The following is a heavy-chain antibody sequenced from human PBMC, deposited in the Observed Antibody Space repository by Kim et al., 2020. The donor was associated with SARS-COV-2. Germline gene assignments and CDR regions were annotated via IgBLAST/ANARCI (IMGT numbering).Heavy chain of an antibody. Sequence: ASVKVSCKASGYTFTSYGISWVRQAPGQGLEWMGWISAYNGNTNYAQKLQGRVTMTTDTSTSTAYMELRSLRSDDTAVYYCARDSKKAGRFGELLNYYYGMDVWGQGTTVTVSS. D-gene: IGHD3-10*01. J-gene: IGHJ6*02. CDR3: ARDSKKAGRFGELLNYYYGMDV. CDR2: ISAYNGNT. CDR1: GYTFTSYG. V-gene: IGHV1-18*01.